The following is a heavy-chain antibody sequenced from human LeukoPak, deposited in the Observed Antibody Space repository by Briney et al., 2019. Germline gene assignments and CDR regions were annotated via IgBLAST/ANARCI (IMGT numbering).Heavy chain of an antibody. J-gene: IGHJ4*02. Sequence: GGSLRLSCAASGFTFSSYAMHWVRQAPGKGLEWVAVISYDGSNKYYADSVKGRFTISRDNSKNTLYLQMNSLRAEDTAVYYCARSWDTAMVMGDDKFDYWGQGTLVTVSS. CDR2: ISYDGSNK. CDR1: GFTFSSYA. D-gene: IGHD5-18*01. V-gene: IGHV3-30-3*01. CDR3: ARSWDTAMVMGDDKFDY.